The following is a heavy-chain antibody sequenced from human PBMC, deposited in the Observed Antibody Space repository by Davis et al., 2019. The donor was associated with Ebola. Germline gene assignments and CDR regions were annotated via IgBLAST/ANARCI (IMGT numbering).Heavy chain of an antibody. CDR1: GNSFSSHW. CDR2: IFTGDSDT. CDR3: ATLRRTITGMDDGFDI. D-gene: IGHD1-20*01. J-gene: IGHJ3*02. V-gene: IGHV5-51*01. Sequence: GESPKISCQDSGNSFSSHWIGWVRQMPGKGLEWMGIIFTGDSDTRYRPSFRGQVTISADKSFKTAFLQWCSLKASDTARYYCATLRRTITGMDDGFDIWGQGTMVTVSS.